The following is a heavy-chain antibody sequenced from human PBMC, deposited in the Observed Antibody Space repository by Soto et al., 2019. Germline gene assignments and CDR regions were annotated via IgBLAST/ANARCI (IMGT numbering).Heavy chain of an antibody. J-gene: IGHJ5*02. Sequence: QLQLQESGSGLVKPSQTLSLTCAVSGGSISSGGYSWSWIRQPPGKGLEWIGYIYHSRSTSYNPSLERRVAIAVDRSKNQSSLKLSSVTAADTAVYYCARVPDRWGHGTLVTVSS. CDR1: GGSISSGGYS. CDR2: IYHSRST. CDR3: ARVPDR. V-gene: IGHV4-30-2*01. D-gene: IGHD2-2*01.